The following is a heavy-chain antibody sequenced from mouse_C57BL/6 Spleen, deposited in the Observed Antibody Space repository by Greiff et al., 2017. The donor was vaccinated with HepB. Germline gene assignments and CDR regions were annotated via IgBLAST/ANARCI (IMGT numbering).Heavy chain of an antibody. D-gene: IGHD2-1*01. CDR1: GYTFTSYW. J-gene: IGHJ1*03. CDR3: ARRKPSTRYFDV. Sequence: QVQLKQPGAELVKPGASVKMSCKASGYTFTSYWITWVKQRPGQGLEWIGDIYPGSGSTNYNEKFKSKATLTVDTSSSTAYMQLSSLTSEDSAVYYCARRKPSTRYFDVWGTGTTVTVSS. V-gene: IGHV1-55*01. CDR2: IYPGSGST.